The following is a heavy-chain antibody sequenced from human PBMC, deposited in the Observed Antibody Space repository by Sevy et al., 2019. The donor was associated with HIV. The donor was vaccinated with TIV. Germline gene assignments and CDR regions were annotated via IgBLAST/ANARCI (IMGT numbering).Heavy chain of an antibody. CDR1: GYTLTELS. CDR2: FDPEDGET. J-gene: IGHJ4*02. CDR3: ATTKDYYDSSGCPFDY. D-gene: IGHD3-22*01. V-gene: IGHV1-24*01. Sequence: ASVKVSCKVSGYTLTELSMHWVRQAPGKGLEWMGSFDPEDGETIYAQNFQGRVTMTVDTSADTAYMELSSLRSEDTAVYFCATTKDYYDSSGCPFDYWGQGTLVTVSS.